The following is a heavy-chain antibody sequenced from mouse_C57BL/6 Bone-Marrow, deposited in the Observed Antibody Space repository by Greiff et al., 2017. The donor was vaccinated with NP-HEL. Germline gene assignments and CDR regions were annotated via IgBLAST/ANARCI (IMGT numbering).Heavy chain of an antibody. D-gene: IGHD1-1*01. CDR2: IDPSDSYT. V-gene: IGHV1-59*01. CDR1: GYTFTSYW. CDR3: ARNYGSSYWYFDV. J-gene: IGHJ1*03. Sequence: QVQLQQPGAELVRPGTSVKLSCKASGYTFTSYWMHWVKQRPGQGLEWIGVIDPSDSYTKYNQKFKGKATLTVDTSSSTAYMQLSSLTSEDAAVYYCARNYGSSYWYFDVWGTGTTVTVSS.